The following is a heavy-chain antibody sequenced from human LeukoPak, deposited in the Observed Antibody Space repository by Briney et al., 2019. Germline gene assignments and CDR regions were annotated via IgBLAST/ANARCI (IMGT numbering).Heavy chain of an antibody. Sequence: GGSLRLSCAASGFTFSSYWMHWVRQAPGKGLVWVSRINSDGSSTSYADSVKGRFTISRDNAKNSLYLQMNSLRAEDTALYYCAKGKGDTAMPGNYWGQGTLVTVSP. CDR1: GFTFSSYW. CDR3: AKGKGDTAMPGNY. CDR2: INSDGSST. V-gene: IGHV3-74*01. J-gene: IGHJ4*02. D-gene: IGHD5-18*01.